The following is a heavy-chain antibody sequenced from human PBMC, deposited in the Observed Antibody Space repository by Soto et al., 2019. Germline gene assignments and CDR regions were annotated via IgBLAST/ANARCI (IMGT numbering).Heavy chain of an antibody. Sequence: GGSLRLSCAASGFTFSTYVMHWVRQAPGKGLEWVAVIWYDGTNRYYADSVKGRFTISRDNSKKTLYLQMNSLRAEDTAVYYCATQGGYGDYFDYWGQGSLVTVSS. CDR3: ATQGGYGDYFDY. CDR2: IWYDGTNR. CDR1: GFTFSTYV. D-gene: IGHD5-12*01. V-gene: IGHV3-33*01. J-gene: IGHJ4*02.